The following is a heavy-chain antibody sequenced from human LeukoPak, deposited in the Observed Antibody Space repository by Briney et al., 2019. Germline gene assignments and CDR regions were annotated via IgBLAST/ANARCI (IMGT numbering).Heavy chain of an antibody. J-gene: IGHJ5*02. Sequence: GASVKVSCKASGYTFTSYDINWVRQATGQGLEWMGWMNPNSGNTGYAQKFQGRVTITRNTSISTAYMELSSLRSEDTAVYYCARGFEGYGGNWFDPWGQGTLVTVSS. CDR1: GYTFTSYD. CDR2: MNPNSGNT. D-gene: IGHD2-15*01. V-gene: IGHV1-8*03. CDR3: ARGFEGYGGNWFDP.